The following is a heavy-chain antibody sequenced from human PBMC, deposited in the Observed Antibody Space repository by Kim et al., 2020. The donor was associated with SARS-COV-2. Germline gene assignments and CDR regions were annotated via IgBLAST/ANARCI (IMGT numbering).Heavy chain of an antibody. CDR1: GFTFSNYG. J-gene: IGHJ4*02. CDR3: AGSCRTTSCSDDY. CDR2: ISFGGVT. Sequence: GGSLRLSCAASGFTFSNYGVSWVRQAPGKGLEWVSSISFGGVTDYADSVRGRFTTSIDKPKSTVYLQMNSLRAEDTAVYYCAGSCRTTSCSDDYWGQGTLVAVSS. D-gene: IGHD2-2*01. V-gene: IGHV3-23*01.